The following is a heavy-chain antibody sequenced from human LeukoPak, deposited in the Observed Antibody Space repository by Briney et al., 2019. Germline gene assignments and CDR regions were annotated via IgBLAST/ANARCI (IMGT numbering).Heavy chain of an antibody. J-gene: IGHJ4*02. D-gene: IGHD3-22*01. CDR3: ARHYESSGYYSNEY. CDR2: INTYNGDT. V-gene: IGHV7-4-1*02. CDR1: GYTFTHYF. Sequence: GASVKVSCKASGYTFTHYFLNWVRQAPGQGLEWMGWINTYNGDTTFAQGFTGRFVFSLDTSVSTAYLEINKLKAEDTAVYYCARHYESSGYYSNEYWGQGTLVTVSS.